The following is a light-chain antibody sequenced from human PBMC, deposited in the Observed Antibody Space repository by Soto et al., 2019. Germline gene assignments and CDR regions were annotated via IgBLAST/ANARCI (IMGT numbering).Light chain of an antibody. V-gene: IGLV2-18*02. J-gene: IGLJ1*01. CDR3: SSYTSSSTYV. CDR1: SSDVGGSNG. CDR2: DVS. Sequence: QSALTPPPSVAGSPGQSVAISCTGTSSDVGGSNGVSWYQPPPGTAPKLMIYDVSNRPSGVPDRFAGSQSGHTASLTISGLQSEDEGDYYCSSYTSSSTYVFGTGTKLTVL.